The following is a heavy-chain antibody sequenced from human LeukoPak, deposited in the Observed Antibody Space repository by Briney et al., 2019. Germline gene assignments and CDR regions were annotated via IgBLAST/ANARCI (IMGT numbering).Heavy chain of an antibody. D-gene: IGHD1-1*01. Sequence: RSLRLSCAASGFTFSSYGMHWVRQAPGKGLEWVAVISYDGSNKYYADSVKGRFTISRDNSKNTLYLQMNGLRAEDTAIFYCAKSLFTSATGTGRAFHIWGQGTRVTVSS. CDR3: AKSLFTSATGTGRAFHI. J-gene: IGHJ3*02. CDR2: ISYDGSNK. V-gene: IGHV3-30*18. CDR1: GFTFSSYG.